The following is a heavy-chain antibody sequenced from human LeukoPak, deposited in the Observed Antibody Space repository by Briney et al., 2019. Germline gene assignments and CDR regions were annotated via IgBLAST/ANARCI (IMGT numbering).Heavy chain of an antibody. CDR1: GFIFSNNY. V-gene: IGHV3-53*01. J-gene: IGHJ4*02. Sequence: GGSLRLSCAASGFIFSNNYMSWVRQAPGKGLEWVSVIYSGGSIHYADSVKGRFTISRDHSKNTLYLQMNSLRDEDTAVYYCAAAGVPAAKLPVLRFLEWFSGAFDYWGQGTLVTVSS. D-gene: IGHD3-3*01. CDR3: AAAGVPAAKLPVLRFLEWFSGAFDY. CDR2: IYSGGSI.